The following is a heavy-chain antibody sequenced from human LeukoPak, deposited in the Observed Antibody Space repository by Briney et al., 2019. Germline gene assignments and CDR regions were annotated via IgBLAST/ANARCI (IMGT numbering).Heavy chain of an antibody. Sequence: GGSLRLSCAASGFTFSNAWMSWVRQAPGKGLEWVGRIKSKTDGGTTDYAAPVKGRFTISRDDSKNTLYLQMNSLKTEDTAVYYCTDTTYYYDSSGYSSWGQGTLVTVSS. V-gene: IGHV3-15*01. D-gene: IGHD3-22*01. CDR2: IKSKTDGGTT. CDR1: GFTFSNAW. CDR3: TDTTYYYDSSGYSS. J-gene: IGHJ4*02.